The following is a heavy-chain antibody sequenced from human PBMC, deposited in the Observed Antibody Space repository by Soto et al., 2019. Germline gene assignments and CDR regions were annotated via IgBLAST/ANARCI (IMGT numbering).Heavy chain of an antibody. Sequence: PGGSLRLSCAASEFTFSTYAMTWVRQAPGRGLQWVATISDSGDITYYADSVKGRFTISRDNSRNTLYLQMNSLRAEDTAVYYCARDRGYCGGDCYMNWFDPWGQGTLVTVSS. V-gene: IGHV3-23*01. J-gene: IGHJ5*02. CDR2: ISDSGDIT. D-gene: IGHD2-21*02. CDR1: EFTFSTYA. CDR3: ARDRGYCGGDCYMNWFDP.